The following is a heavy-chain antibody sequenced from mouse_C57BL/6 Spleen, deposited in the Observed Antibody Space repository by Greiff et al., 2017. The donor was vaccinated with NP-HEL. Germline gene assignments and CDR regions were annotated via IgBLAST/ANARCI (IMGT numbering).Heavy chain of an antibody. CDR3: ARLPYSNYFDY. CDR1: GYTFTSYR. Sequence: LQQPGTEPVKPGASVKLSCQASGYTFTSYRMRWVKQRPGQGLEWVGNINTSNGGTNYHEKFKSKATLTVDKSSSTAYMQLSSLTSEDDAVYYCARLPYSNYFDYWGQGTTLTVSS. J-gene: IGHJ2*01. CDR2: INTSNGGT. D-gene: IGHD2-5*01. V-gene: IGHV1-53*01.